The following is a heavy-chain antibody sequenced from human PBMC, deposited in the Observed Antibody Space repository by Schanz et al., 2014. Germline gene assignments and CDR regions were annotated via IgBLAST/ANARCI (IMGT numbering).Heavy chain of an antibody. J-gene: IGHJ4*02. CDR1: GYTFTNFF. CDR2: INPIGGST. D-gene: IGHD3-10*01. Sequence: QVHLVQSGAEVHKPGASLKISCKASGYTFTNFFLHWVRQAPGQGLEWMGIINPIGGSTTYAQKFRGAVTLTTVTSTDTAYLELTSLRSEDTAVYYCARGSPENMIRGELDYWGQGTLVTVSS. CDR3: ARGSPENMIRGELDY. V-gene: IGHV1-46*03.